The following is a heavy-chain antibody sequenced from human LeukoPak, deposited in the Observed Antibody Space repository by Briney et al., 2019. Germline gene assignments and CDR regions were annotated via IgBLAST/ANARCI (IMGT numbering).Heavy chain of an antibody. V-gene: IGHV3-15*01. CDR2: IKSKTDGGTT. J-gene: IGHJ4*02. CDR1: GFTVSSNY. CDR3: TTEHYYDSNY. Sequence: GGSLRLSCAASGFTVSSNYMSWVRQAPGKGLEWVGRIKSKTDGGTTDYAAPVKGRFTISRDDSKNTLYLQMNSLKTEDTAVYYCTTEHYYDSNYWGQGTLVTVSS. D-gene: IGHD3-22*01.